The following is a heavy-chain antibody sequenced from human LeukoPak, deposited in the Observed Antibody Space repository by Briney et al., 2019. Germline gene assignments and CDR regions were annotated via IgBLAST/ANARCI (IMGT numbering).Heavy chain of an antibody. Sequence: GASVKVSCKASGYTFTSYGISWVRQAPGQGLEWMGWISAYNGNTNYAQKLQGRVTMTTDTSTSTAYMELRSLRSDDMAVYYCARDDPDLKAHNWFDPWGQGTLVTVSS. V-gene: IGHV1-18*03. CDR1: GYTFTSYG. J-gene: IGHJ5*02. CDR3: ARDDPDLKAHNWFDP. CDR2: ISAYNGNT.